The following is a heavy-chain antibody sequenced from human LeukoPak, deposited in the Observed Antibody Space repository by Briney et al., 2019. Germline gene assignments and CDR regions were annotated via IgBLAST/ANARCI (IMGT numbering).Heavy chain of an antibody. CDR1: GVSISNNY. CDR3: ASHKDF. D-gene: IGHD2-15*01. J-gene: IGHJ4*02. V-gene: IGHV4-59*01. CDR2: IYYSGST. Sequence: SEALSLTCTVSGVSISNNYWSWFRQPPGKGLEWIGYIYYSGSTNYNPSLKSRVTISVDTSKSQFSLKLSSVTAADTAVYYCASHKDFWGQGALVTVSS.